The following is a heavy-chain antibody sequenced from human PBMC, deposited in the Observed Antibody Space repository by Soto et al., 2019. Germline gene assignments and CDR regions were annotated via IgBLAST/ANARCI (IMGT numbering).Heavy chain of an antibody. CDR1: GGSINSYY. J-gene: IGHJ5*02. CDR2: IYYSGST. V-gene: IGHV4-59*06. D-gene: IGHD3-10*01. CDR3: ASGITMVRGSWFDP. Sequence: PSETLSLTCTVSGGSINSYYWSWIRQHPGKGLEWIGYIYYSGSTYYNPSLKSRVTISVDTSKNQFSLKLSSVTAADTAVYYCASGITMVRGSWFDPWGQGTLVTVSS.